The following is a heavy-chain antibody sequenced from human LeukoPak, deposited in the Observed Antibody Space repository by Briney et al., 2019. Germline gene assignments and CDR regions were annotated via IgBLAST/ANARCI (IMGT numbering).Heavy chain of an antibody. CDR2: ISSSSSYI. CDR3: ARDRYDFWSGFDY. D-gene: IGHD3-3*01. V-gene: IGHV3-21*01. Sequence: GGSLRLSCAASGFTFSSYSMNWVRQAPGKGLEWVSSISSSSSYIYYADSVKGRFTISRDNAKNSLYLQMNSLRAEDTAVYYCARDRYDFWSGFDYWGQGTLVSVSS. CDR1: GFTFSSYS. J-gene: IGHJ4*02.